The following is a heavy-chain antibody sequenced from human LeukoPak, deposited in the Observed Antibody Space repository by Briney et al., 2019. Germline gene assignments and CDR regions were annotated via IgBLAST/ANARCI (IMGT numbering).Heavy chain of an antibody. V-gene: IGHV1-2*02. D-gene: IGHD6-19*01. CDR2: INPNSGGT. CDR3: AKGGGSSGRSYYFDY. CDR1: GYTFTGYY. J-gene: IGHJ4*02. Sequence: GASVKVSCKASGYTFTGYYMHWVRQAPGQGLEWMGWINPNSGGTNYAQKFQGRVTMTRDTSISTAYMELSRLRAEDTAVYYCAKGGGSSGRSYYFDYWGQGTLVTVSS.